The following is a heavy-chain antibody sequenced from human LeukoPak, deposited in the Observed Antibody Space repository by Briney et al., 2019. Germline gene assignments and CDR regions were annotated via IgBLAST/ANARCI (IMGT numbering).Heavy chain of an antibody. CDR3: ARSPASDAFDI. D-gene: IGHD2-2*01. V-gene: IGHV4-38-2*02. CDR2: IYHSGST. CDR1: GYSISSGYY. J-gene: IGHJ3*02. Sequence: SETLSLTCTVSGYSISSGYYWGWIRQPPGKGLEWVGSIYHSGSTYYNPSLKSRVTISVDTSKNQFSLKLSSVTAADTAVYYCARSPASDAFDIWGQGTMVTVSS.